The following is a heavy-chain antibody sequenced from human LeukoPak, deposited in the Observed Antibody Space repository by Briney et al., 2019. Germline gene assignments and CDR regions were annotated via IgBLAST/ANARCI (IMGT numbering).Heavy chain of an antibody. J-gene: IGHJ4*02. Sequence: GESLKISCKGSGYSFSSYWIAWVRQMPGKGLEWMGIIYPGDSDTRYSPSFQGQVTISADKSISTAYLQWSSLKASDTAMYYCARRIVVAGNDYYDYWGQGTLVTVSS. D-gene: IGHD6-19*01. V-gene: IGHV5-51*01. CDR3: ARRIVVAGNDYYDY. CDR1: GYSFSSYW. CDR2: IYPGDSDT.